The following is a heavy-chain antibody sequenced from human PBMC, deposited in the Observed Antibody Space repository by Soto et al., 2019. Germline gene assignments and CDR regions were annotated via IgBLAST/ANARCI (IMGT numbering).Heavy chain of an antibody. CDR3: ARQGFGPLHGLVDV. CDR2: VHHSWGS. CDR1: GGSISSYY. D-gene: IGHD3-10*01. V-gene: IGHV4-59*08. J-gene: IGHJ6*02. Sequence: QVQLQESGPGLVKPSETLSLSCTVSGGSISSYYWSWFRQSPGKRMEWIGYVHHSWGSDYNPSLQSRVAISLDTSKSQVSLKVTSVTATDTAVYYCARQGFGPLHGLVDVWGQGTTVTVSS.